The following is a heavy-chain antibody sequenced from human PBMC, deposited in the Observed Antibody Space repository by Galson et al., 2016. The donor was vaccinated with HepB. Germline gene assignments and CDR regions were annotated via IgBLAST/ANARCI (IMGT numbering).Heavy chain of an antibody. CDR3: AKSLFRGARDF. V-gene: IGHV3-23*01. CDR1: GFPFSSYA. Sequence: SLRLSCAASGFPFSSYAMSWVRQAPGKGLEWVSAISGDRYYIYYADSVQGRFTISRDNARNILYLQMDGLRNEDTALYFCAKSLFRGARDFWGQGTLVTVSS. D-gene: IGHD3-10*01. J-gene: IGHJ4*02. CDR2: ISGDRYYI.